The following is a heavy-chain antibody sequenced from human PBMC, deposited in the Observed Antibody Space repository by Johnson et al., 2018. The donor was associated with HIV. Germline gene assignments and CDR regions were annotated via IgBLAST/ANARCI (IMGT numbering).Heavy chain of an antibody. J-gene: IGHJ3*02. CDR2: ISSSGNTI. D-gene: IGHD3-10*01. CDR1: GFTFSDYY. V-gene: IGHV3-11*04. CDR3: AIGRGEFPRHAFDI. Sequence: QVQLVESGGGLVKPGGSLRLSCAASGFTFSDYYMSWIRQAPGKGLEWVSYISSSGNTIYYADSVKGRFTISRDNSKNTLYLQMNSLRAEDTAVYYCAIGRGEFPRHAFDIWGQGTMVTVSS.